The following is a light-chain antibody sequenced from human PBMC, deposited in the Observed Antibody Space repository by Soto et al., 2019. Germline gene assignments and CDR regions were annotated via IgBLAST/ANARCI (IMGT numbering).Light chain of an antibody. V-gene: IGKV3-20*01. Sequence: EIVLTQSPGTLSLSPGERATLSCRASQSVSSNYLAWYQQKPGQAPRLLIYGASSRATGIPDRFSGSGSGTDFTLTISRLEPADFAVYYCQQCGSSPLTFGGGTNVEIK. J-gene: IGKJ4*02. CDR3: QQCGSSPLT. CDR2: GAS. CDR1: QSVSSNY.